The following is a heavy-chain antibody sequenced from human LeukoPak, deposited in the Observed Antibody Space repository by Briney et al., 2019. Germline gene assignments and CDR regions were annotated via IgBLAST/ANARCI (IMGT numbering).Heavy chain of an antibody. CDR2: ISSSSSYI. CDR3: ARDHMVRGVTALYYFDY. Sequence: PGGSLRLSCAASGFTFSSYSMNWVRQAPGKGLEWVSSISSSSSYIYYAGSVKGRFPISRDNAKNSLYLQMNSLRAEDTAVYYCARDHMVRGVTALYYFDYWGQGTLVTVSS. V-gene: IGHV3-21*01. D-gene: IGHD3-10*01. J-gene: IGHJ4*02. CDR1: GFTFSSYS.